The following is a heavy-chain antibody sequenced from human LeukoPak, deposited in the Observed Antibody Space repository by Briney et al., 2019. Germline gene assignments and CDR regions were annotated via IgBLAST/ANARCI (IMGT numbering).Heavy chain of an antibody. D-gene: IGHD2-2*01. CDR2: ISAYNGNT. CDR3: ARDLWDIVVVPADESGFDY. V-gene: IGHV1-18*01. CDR1: GYTFSSYG. Sequence: ASVKVSCKASGYTFSSYGISWVRQAPGQGLEWMGWISAYNGNTNYAQKLQGRVTMTTDTPTSTAYMELRSLRSDDTAVYYCARDLWDIVVVPADESGFDYWGQGTLVTVSA. J-gene: IGHJ4*02.